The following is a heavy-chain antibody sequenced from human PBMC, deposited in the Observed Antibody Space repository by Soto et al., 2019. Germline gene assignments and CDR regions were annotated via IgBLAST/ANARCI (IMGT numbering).Heavy chain of an antibody. CDR3: ARAYSSSSSSDY. D-gene: IGHD6-6*01. J-gene: IGHJ4*02. CDR2: ISYDGSNK. V-gene: IGHV3-30-3*01. Sequence: QVQLVESGGGVVQPGRSLRLSCAASGFTFSSYAMHWVRQAPGKGLEWVAVISYDGSNKYYADSVKGRFTISRDNSKNTLYLQMISLRAEDTAVYYCARAYSSSSSSDYWGQGTLVTVSS. CDR1: GFTFSSYA.